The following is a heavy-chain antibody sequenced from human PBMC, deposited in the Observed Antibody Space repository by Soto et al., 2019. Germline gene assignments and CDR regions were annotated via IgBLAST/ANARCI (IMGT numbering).Heavy chain of an antibody. J-gene: IGHJ3*02. CDR3: ARAGHYYDSSGYLDAFDI. D-gene: IGHD3-22*01. CDR2: INPSGGST. V-gene: IGHV1-46*01. CDR1: GSTFTSYE. Sequence: GXSVKVSCKASGSTFTSYEIHLVRHPPGQGLEWMGIINPSGGSTSYAQKFQGRVTMTRDTSTSTVYMELSSLRSEDTAVYYCARAGHYYDSSGYLDAFDIWGQGTMVTVSS.